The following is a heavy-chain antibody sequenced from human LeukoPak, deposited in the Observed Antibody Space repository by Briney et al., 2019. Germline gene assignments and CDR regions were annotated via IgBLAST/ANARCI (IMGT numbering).Heavy chain of an antibody. CDR1: GFIFNDYS. D-gene: IGHD3-3*01. J-gene: IGHJ3*02. CDR2: ISNTADTI. CDR3: ARQDSITISGLAAPAPHSPFDI. Sequence: GSLRLSCAASGFIFNDYSMNWIRQAPGKGLEWVSHISNTADTIYYADSVKGRFTISRDNAKNSLYLQMNSLRAEDTAVYYCARQDSITISGLAAPAPHSPFDIWGQGAMVPVSS. V-gene: IGHV3-11*04.